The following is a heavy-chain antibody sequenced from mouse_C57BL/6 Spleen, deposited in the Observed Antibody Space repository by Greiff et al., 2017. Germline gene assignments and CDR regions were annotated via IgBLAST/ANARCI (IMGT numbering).Heavy chain of an antibody. CDR1: GYSITSGYY. J-gene: IGHJ3*01. D-gene: IGHD1-1*01. CDR3: ARSPYGSSCGFAY. V-gene: IGHV3-6*01. CDR2: ISYDGSN. Sequence: VQLQQSGPGLVKPSQSLSLTCSVTGYSITSGYYWNWIRQFPGNKLEWMGYISYDGSNNYNPSLKNRISITRDTSKNQFFLKLNSVTTEDTATYYCARSPYGSSCGFAYWGQGTLVTVSA.